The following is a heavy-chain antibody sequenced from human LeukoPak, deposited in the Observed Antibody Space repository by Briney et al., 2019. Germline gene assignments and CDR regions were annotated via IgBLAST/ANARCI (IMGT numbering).Heavy chain of an antibody. CDR1: GGSFSGYY. CDR3: ARRSGVPAAIRLAYFDY. D-gene: IGHD2-2*02. V-gene: IGHV4-34*01. CDR2: INHSGST. Sequence: PSETLSLTCAVYGGSFSGYYWSWIRQPPGKGLEWIEEINHSGSTNYNPSLKSRVTISVDTSKNQFSLKLSSVTAADTAVYYCARRSGVPAAIRLAYFDYWGQGTLVTVSS. J-gene: IGHJ4*02.